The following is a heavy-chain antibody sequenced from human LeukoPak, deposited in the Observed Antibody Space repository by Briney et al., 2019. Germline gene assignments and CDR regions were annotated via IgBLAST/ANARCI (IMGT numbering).Heavy chain of an antibody. J-gene: IGHJ6*03. Sequence: PGGSLRLSCTVSGFTFGNYAMTWVRQGPGKGLESVSSASTDGTPYYANSVKGRFTISRDNSKSTLYLRMNSLRAEDTAVYYCAKLRRGGYYSYMDVWGKGTTVTVSS. D-gene: IGHD1-26*01. CDR2: ASTDGTP. CDR3: AKLRRGGYYSYMDV. V-gene: IGHV3-23*01. CDR1: GFTFGNYA.